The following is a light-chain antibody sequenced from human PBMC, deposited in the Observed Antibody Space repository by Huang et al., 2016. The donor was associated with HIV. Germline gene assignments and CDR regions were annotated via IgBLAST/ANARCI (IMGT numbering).Light chain of an antibody. CDR3: QQRSNWQWT. J-gene: IGKJ1*01. V-gene: IGKV3-11*01. CDR1: QSVSGY. Sequence: ENVLTQSPATLSLSPGESATLSCRASQSVSGYLAWYQQKPGQAPRLLIDDVSNRATAISPRFSGSGSGTDFTLTISSLEPEDFAVYYCQQRSNWQWTFGQGTKVEIK. CDR2: DVS.